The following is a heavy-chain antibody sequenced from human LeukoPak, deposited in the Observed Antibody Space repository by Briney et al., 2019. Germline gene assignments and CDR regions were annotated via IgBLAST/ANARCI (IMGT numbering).Heavy chain of an antibody. D-gene: IGHD2-21*02. CDR3: ARSKGDCGGDCTYYFDY. CDR2: INSDGSST. J-gene: IGHJ4*02. V-gene: IGHV3-74*01. CDR1: GFTFSSYW. Sequence: GGSLRLSCAASGFTFSSYWMHWVRQAPGKGLVWVSRINSDGSSTSYADSVKGRFTISRDNAKNTLYLQMNSLRAEDTAVYYCARSKGDCGGDCTYYFDYWGQGTLATVSS.